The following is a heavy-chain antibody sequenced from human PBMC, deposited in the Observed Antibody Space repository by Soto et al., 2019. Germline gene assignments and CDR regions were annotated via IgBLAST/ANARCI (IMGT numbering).Heavy chain of an antibody. J-gene: IGHJ4*02. D-gene: IGHD1-26*01. V-gene: IGHV3-53*01. CDR2: IYSGGST. CDR1: GFIFSTNY. CDR3: ARGSGSLYYFDF. Sequence: XESLRLSCAASGFIFSTNYMTWVRQAPGKGLEWVSVIYSGGSTYYADSVKGRFTISRDNSKNTLHLQMNSLRAEDTAVYYCARGSGSLYYFDFWGRGTLVTVSS.